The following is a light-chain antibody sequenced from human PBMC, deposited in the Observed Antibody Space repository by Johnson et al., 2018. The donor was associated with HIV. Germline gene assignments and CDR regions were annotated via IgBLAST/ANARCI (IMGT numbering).Light chain of an antibody. CDR3: AAWDDSLDGYV. J-gene: IGLJ1*01. Sequence: QSVLTQPPSVSAAPGQKVTISCSGSSSNIGNNYVSWYQQLPGTAPKLLIYRRSQRPSGVPDRFSGSKSGTSASLAISGLQAEDDGDYYCAAWDDSLDGYVCGTGTKLTVL. CDR1: SSNIGNNY. CDR2: RRS. V-gene: IGLV1-47*01.